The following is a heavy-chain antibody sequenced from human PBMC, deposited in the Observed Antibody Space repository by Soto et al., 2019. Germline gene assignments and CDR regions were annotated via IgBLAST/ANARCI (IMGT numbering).Heavy chain of an antibody. CDR3: ARQGPYDSSGYYYYYYGMDV. D-gene: IGHD3-22*01. J-gene: IGHJ6*02. CDR2: IYPGDSDT. V-gene: IGHV5-51*01. CDR1: GYSFTSYW. Sequence: GESLKISCKGSGYSFTSYWIGWVRQMPGKGLEWMGIIYPGDSDTRYSPSFQGQVTISADKSISTAYLQWSSLKASDTAMYYCARQGPYDSSGYYYYYYGMDVWGQGTTVTVS.